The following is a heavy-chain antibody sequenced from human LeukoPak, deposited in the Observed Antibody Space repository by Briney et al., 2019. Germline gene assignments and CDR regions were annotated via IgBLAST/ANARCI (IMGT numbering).Heavy chain of an antibody. V-gene: IGHV4-34*01. CDR1: GGSFSGYY. Sequence: SETLSLTCAVYGGSFSGYYWSWIRQPPGKGLEWRGEINHSGSTNYNPSLKSRVTISVDTSKNQFSLKLSSVTAADTAVYYCARGFKIFPVYYYMDVWGKGTTVTVSS. J-gene: IGHJ6*03. CDR2: INHSGST. D-gene: IGHD3-3*01. CDR3: ARGFKIFPVYYYMDV.